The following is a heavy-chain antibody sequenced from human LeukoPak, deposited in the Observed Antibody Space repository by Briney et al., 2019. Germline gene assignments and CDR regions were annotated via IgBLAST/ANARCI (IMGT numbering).Heavy chain of an antibody. V-gene: IGHV3-53*01. J-gene: IGHJ4*02. CDR1: GFTVSSNC. CDR2: IYSGGGT. D-gene: IGHD2-2*02. CDR3: ARASGGYCSSTSCYTPYDY. Sequence: GGSLRLSCAASGFTVSSNCMSWVRQAPGKGLEWVSVIYSGGGTYYADSVKGRFTISRDNSKNTLYLQMSSLRAEDTAVYYCARASGGYCSSTSCYTPYDYWGQGTLVTVSS.